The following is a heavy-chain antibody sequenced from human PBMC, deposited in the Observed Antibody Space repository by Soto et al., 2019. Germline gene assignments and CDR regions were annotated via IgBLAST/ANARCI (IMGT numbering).Heavy chain of an antibody. CDR3: ARAPYYDFWSGYLFWFDP. CDR2: INAGNGNT. Sequence: ASVKVSCKASGYTFTSYAMHWVRQAPGQRLEWMGWINAGNGNTKYSQKFQGRVTITRDTSASTAYIELSSLRSEDTAVYYCARAPYYDFWSGYLFWFDPWGQGTLVTVSS. V-gene: IGHV1-3*01. CDR1: GYTFTSYA. D-gene: IGHD3-3*01. J-gene: IGHJ5*02.